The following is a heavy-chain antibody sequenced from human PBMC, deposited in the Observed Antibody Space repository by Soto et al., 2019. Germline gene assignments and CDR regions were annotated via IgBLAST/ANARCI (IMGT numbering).Heavy chain of an antibody. Sequence: EVHLLESGGGLIQPGGSLRLSCAASGLTVSNNYMSWVRQAPGKGLEWVSIIYSGGSTYYADSVTGRFTISRDNSKNTLYLQMDSLRAEDTAVYYCARAFNWNDAYFDYWGQGTLVTVSS. V-gene: IGHV3-53*01. CDR1: GLTVSNNY. CDR2: IYSGGST. CDR3: ARAFNWNDAYFDY. J-gene: IGHJ4*02. D-gene: IGHD1-1*01.